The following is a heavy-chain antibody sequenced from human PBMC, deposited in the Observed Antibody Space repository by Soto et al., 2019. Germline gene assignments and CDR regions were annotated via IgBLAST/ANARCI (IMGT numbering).Heavy chain of an antibody. CDR1: GDSISCSFW. V-gene: IGHV4-4*02. CDR2: IYHTEST. D-gene: IGHD1-1*01. J-gene: IGHJ6*02. Sequence: NPSETLSLTCAVSGDSISCSFWWSWVRQPPGKGLEWIGEIYHTESTVYNPSLKSRVTISVDKSKNQFSLNLNSVTAADTAVYYCARNQLVIPTRNYYYCGLDVWGQGTTVTVSS. CDR3: ARNQLVIPTRNYYYCGLDV.